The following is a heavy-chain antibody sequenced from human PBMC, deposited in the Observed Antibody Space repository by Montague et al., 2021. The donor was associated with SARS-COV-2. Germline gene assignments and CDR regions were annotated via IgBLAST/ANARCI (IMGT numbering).Heavy chain of an antibody. CDR1: GFTFDDYG. J-gene: IGHJ4*02. CDR2: ITSSGIAT. V-gene: IGHV3-23*01. CDR3: AKSLHVGDTTSFDY. Sequence: SLRLSCAASGFTFDDYGINWVRQAPGKGLEWVASITSSGIATYYADSVKGRFTFSRDNAKNTVTLQMNSLRAEDTAIYYCAKSLHVGDTTSFDYWGQGTLVTVSS. D-gene: IGHD1-26*01.